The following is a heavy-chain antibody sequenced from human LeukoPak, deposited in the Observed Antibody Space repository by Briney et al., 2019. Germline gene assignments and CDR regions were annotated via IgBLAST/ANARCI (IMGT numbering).Heavy chain of an antibody. CDR3: ARRQSSSWYDIGWFDP. CDR1: GFTFSSYS. D-gene: IGHD6-13*01. Sequence: GGSLRLSCAASGFTFSSYSMNWVRQAPGKGLEWVSSISRSSSFIYYADSVKGRFTISRDNAKNSLYLQMNSLRAEDTAMYYCARRQSSSWYDIGWFDPWGQGTLVTVSS. CDR2: ISRSSSFI. V-gene: IGHV3-21*04. J-gene: IGHJ5*02.